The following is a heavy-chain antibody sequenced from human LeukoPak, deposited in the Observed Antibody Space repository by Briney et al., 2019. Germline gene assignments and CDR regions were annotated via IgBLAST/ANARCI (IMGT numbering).Heavy chain of an antibody. J-gene: IGHJ5*02. CDR3: ARGVRWLLNWFDP. CDR1: GGSISSHY. D-gene: IGHD5-24*01. CDR2: IYYSGST. V-gene: IGHV4-59*11. Sequence: SETLPLTCTVSGGSISSHYWSWIRQPPGKGLEWIGYIYYSGSTNYNPSLKSRVTISVDTSKNQFSLKLSSVTAADTAVYYCARGVRWLLNWFDPWGQGTLVTVSS.